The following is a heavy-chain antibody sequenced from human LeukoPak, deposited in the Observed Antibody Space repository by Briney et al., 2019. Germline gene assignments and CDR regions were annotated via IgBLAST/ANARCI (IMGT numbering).Heavy chain of an antibody. D-gene: IGHD2-21*02. CDR2: ISGYNGNT. Sequence: ASVKVSCKASGYTFTSYGITWVRQAPGQGLEWMGWISGYNGNTKYARKHQGRVTMTTDTSTSTAYMELRSLRSDDTAVYYCARDHPSGGDQGVDAFDIWGQGTMVTVSS. J-gene: IGHJ3*02. CDR1: GYTFTSYG. V-gene: IGHV1-18*01. CDR3: ARDHPSGGDQGVDAFDI.